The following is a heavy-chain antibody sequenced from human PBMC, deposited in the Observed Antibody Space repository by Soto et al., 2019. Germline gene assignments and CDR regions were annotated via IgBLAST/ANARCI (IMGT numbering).Heavy chain of an antibody. D-gene: IGHD3-10*01. CDR1: GFTFSSYA. CDR2: ISYDGSNK. V-gene: IGHV3-30-3*01. J-gene: IGHJ4*02. CDR3: ARERTFTMVRGFDY. Sequence: QVQLVESGGGVVQPGRSLRLSCAASGFTFSSYAMHWVRQAPGKGLEWVAVISYDGSNKYYADSVKGRFTISRDNSKNTLYLQMNSLRAEDTAVSYCARERTFTMVRGFDYWGQGTLVTVSS.